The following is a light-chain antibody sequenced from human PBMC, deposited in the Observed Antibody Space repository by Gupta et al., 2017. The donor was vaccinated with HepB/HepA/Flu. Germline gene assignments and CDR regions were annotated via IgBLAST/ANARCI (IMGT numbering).Light chain of an antibody. Sequence: EIVXTQSPATLSLSXGERATLSCRASQSVSSYLAWYQQKPGQAPRLLIYDASNRATGIPARFSGSGSGTDFTLTISSLEPEDFAVYYCQQRSNWPLTFGGGTKVEIK. CDR3: QQRSNWPLT. CDR1: QSVSSY. J-gene: IGKJ4*01. V-gene: IGKV3-11*01. CDR2: DAS.